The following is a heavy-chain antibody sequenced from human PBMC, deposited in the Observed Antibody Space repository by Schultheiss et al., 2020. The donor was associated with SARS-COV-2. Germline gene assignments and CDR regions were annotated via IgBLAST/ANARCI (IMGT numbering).Heavy chain of an antibody. J-gene: IGHJ5*02. D-gene: IGHD3-22*01. Sequence: ASVKVSCKASGYTFTRYAINWVRQAPGQGLEWMGWISPNSGGTNYAQKFQGWVTMTRDTSISTAYMELSSLRSEDTAVYYCARTHVTTDSSGYYPGPPFDPWGQGTLVTVAS. CDR3: ARTHVTTDSSGYYPGPPFDP. V-gene: IGHV1-2*04. CDR2: ISPNSGGT. CDR1: GYTFTRYA.